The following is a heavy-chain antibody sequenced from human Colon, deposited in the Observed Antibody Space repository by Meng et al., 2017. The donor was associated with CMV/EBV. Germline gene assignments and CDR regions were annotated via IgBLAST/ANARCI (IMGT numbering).Heavy chain of an antibody. J-gene: IGHJ5*02. CDR1: GFTFNSYG. D-gene: IGHD3-3*01. Sequence: GFTFNSYGMHWVRQAPGKGLEWVAFIRYDGSNKYYADSVKGRFAISRDNSKNTLYLQMNSLRAEDTAVYYCAKDYDFWGGVNNWFDPWGQGTLVTVSS. CDR2: IRYDGSNK. CDR3: AKDYDFWGGVNNWFDP. V-gene: IGHV3-30*02.